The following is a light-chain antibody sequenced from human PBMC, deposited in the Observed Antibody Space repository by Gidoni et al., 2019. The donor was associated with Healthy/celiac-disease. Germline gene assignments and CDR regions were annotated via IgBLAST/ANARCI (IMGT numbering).Light chain of an antibody. V-gene: IGKV1-6*01. CDR3: LQDYNYPLP. CDR2: AAS. CDR1: QGIRND. J-gene: IGKJ3*01. Sequence: AIQMTQSPSSLSASVGDRVTITCRASQGIRNDLGWYQQKPGKAPKLLIYAASSLQSGVPSRFSCSGSGTDFTLTISSLQPEDFATYYCLQDYNYPLPFGPXTNVDIK.